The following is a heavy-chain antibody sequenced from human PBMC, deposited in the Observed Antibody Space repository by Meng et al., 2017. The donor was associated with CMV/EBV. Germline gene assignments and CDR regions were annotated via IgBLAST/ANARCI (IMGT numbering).Heavy chain of an antibody. D-gene: IGHD1-1*01. CDR1: GYRFSDHY. V-gene: IGHV1-2*02. CDR3: VRDHNWGPDY. CDR2: IYPNSGGT. Sequence: HVQLVQHGAGVKIPGASVQVSCQTSGYRFSDHYMHWVRQARGQGLEWMGWIYPNSGGTHYAQKFQDRVTMTRDTSISTVYMELSRLTSDDTAVYYCVRDHNWGPDYWGQGTLVTVSS. J-gene: IGHJ4*02.